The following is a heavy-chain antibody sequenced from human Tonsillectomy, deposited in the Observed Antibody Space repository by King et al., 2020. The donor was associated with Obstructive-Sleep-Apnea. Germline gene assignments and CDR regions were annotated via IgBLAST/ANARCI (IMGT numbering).Heavy chain of an antibody. D-gene: IGHD2-2*01. V-gene: IGHV3-7*03. CDR3: ARIRGHCSTTRCYAQGYFDL. CDR1: GFSFSSHW. CDR2: MSEDGSEK. J-gene: IGHJ2*01. Sequence: VQLVESGGGLAQPGGSLRLSCAGSGFSFSSHWMSWVRQAPGKGLEWVANMSEDGSEKNYVDSVKGRFTISRDNAQNSLYLQMNSLRAEDTALYYCARIRGHCSTTRCYAQGYFDLWGRGTLVTVSS.